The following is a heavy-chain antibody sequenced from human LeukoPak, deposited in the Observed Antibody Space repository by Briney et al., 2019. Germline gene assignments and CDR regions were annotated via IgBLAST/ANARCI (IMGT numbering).Heavy chain of an antibody. J-gene: IGHJ6*02. V-gene: IGHV3-73*01. Sequence: GGSLRLSCAASGFTFSGSAMHWVRQASGKGLEWVGRIRSKANSYATAYAASVKGRFTISRDDSKNTAYLQMNSLKTEDTAVYCCTPLGSYGMDVWGQGTTVTVSS. CDR2: IRSKANSYAT. CDR1: GFTFSGSA. CDR3: TPLGSYGMDV. D-gene: IGHD2-2*03.